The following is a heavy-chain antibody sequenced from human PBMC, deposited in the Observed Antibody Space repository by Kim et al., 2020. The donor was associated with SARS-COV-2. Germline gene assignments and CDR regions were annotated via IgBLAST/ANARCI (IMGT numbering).Heavy chain of an antibody. CDR2: ISYDGSNK. V-gene: IGHV3-30*18. D-gene: IGHD3-22*01. CDR1: GFTFSSYG. J-gene: IGHJ4*02. Sequence: GGSLRLSCAASGFTFSSYGMHWVRQAPGKGLEWVAVISYDGSNKYYADSVKGRFTISRDNSKNTLYLQMNSLRAEDTAVYYCAKDPGVYAKWLLPNYYFDYWGQGTLVTVSS. CDR3: AKDPGVYAKWLLPNYYFDY.